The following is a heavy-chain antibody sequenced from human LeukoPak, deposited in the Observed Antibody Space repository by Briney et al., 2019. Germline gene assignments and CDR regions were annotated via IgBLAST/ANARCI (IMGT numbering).Heavy chain of an antibody. D-gene: IGHD3-10*01. J-gene: IGHJ4*02. CDR2: XSGDSXYX. V-gene: IGHV3-21*01. CDR3: ARGGQPRTSILLWSDY. CDR1: GFTFSXXX. Sequence: PGGXXRLSCADSGFTFSXXXXXXVRQARGXXXXXXXXXSGDSXYXXYADSVXXXXXXXRDNAKNSLYLQMSSLTDDDSAVYYCARGGQPRTSILLWSDYWGQGTQVTVSS.